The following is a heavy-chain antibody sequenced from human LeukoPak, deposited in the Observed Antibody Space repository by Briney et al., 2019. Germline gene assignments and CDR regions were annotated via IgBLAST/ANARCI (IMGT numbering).Heavy chain of an antibody. Sequence: GGSLRLSCAASGFTFSSYAMSWVRQAPGKGLEWVSAISNSGGTTYYADSVKGRFTISRDDSENTLYLQMNSLRAEDTAVYYCAKDPYCSSTSCYAGAFDIWGQGTMVTVSS. CDR2: ISNSGGTT. CDR1: GFTFSSYA. CDR3: AKDPYCSSTSCYAGAFDI. J-gene: IGHJ3*02. V-gene: IGHV3-23*01. D-gene: IGHD2-2*01.